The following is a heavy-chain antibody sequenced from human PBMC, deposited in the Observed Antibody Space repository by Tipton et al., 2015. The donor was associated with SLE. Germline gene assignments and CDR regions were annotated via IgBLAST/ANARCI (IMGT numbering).Heavy chain of an antibody. J-gene: IGHJ4*02. CDR2: ISGDSYYI. D-gene: IGHD2-15*01. CDR3: ARDERRGGGYPGGY. V-gene: IGHV3-21*03. CDR1: GFTFSSYS. Sequence: SLRLSCAASGFTFSSYSMNWVRQAPGKGLEWVSSISGDSYYIYYADSVKGRFTISRDNAENSLYLQMNSLRAEDTAVYYCARDERRGGGYPGGYWGLGTLVTVSS.